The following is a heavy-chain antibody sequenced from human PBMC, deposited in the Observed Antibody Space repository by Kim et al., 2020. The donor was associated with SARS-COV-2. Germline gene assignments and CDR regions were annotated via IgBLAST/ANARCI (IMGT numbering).Heavy chain of an antibody. D-gene: IGHD3-3*01. CDR2: IGAGENGA. V-gene: IGHV3-23*01. CDR1: ACTFNRDR. J-gene: IGHJ4*02. CDR3: AKASWSGDYC. Sequence: GGSLRLSCEASACTFNRDRMSWVRQAPGKGLEWVAAIGAGENGAFYADSVRGRFTISRDNSKNTLVLQMNGLRVDDTAIYYCAKASWSGDYCWGQGTLVTVSS.